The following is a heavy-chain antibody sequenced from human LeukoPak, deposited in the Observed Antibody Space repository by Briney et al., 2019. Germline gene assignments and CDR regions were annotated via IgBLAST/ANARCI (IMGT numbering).Heavy chain of an antibody. CDR3: AREVRYSNYFDY. CDR1: GGSISSSSYN. D-gene: IGHD1-14*01. Sequence: SETLSLTCTVSGGSISSSSYNWGWIRQPPGKGLEWIGSIYYSGSTYYNPSLKSRVTISVDTSKNQFSLKLSSVTAADTAVYYCAREVRYSNYFDYWGQGTLVTVSS. J-gene: IGHJ4*02. CDR2: IYYSGST. V-gene: IGHV4-39*07.